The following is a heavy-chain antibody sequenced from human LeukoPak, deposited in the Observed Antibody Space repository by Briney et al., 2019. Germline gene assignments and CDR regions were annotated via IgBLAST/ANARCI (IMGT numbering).Heavy chain of an antibody. CDR3: ARGDPTVTTKQNFDY. J-gene: IGHJ4*01. Sequence: GGSLRLFCAASGFTFSSYGIHWVRQAPGKGLEWVAVISYDGSNKYYADSVKGRFTISRDNSKNTLYLQMNSLRVEDTAVYYCARGDPTVTTKQNFDYWGQGTLVTVSS. D-gene: IGHD4-17*01. CDR1: GFTFSSYG. V-gene: IGHV3-30*03. CDR2: ISYDGSNK.